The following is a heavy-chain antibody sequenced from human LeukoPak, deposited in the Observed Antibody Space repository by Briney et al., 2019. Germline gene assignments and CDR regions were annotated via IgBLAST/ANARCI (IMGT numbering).Heavy chain of an antibody. J-gene: IGHJ4*02. CDR1: GFTFTNAW. Sequence: GGSLRLSCAASGFTFTNAWMSWVRRAPGKVLEWIGRSKSQTDGGTTDYAAPVKGRFTISRDDSKNTVYLQMNSLRTDDTAVYYCTTLSYVGGYWGQGTLVTVSS. CDR2: SKSQTDGGTT. V-gene: IGHV3-15*01. CDR3: TTLSYVGGY. D-gene: IGHD3-10*02.